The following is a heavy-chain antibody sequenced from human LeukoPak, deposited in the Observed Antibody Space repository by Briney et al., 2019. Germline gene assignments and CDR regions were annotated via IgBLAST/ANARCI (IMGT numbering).Heavy chain of an antibody. CDR3: ARENDY. J-gene: IGHJ4*02. V-gene: IGHV3-7*01. CDR2: IKPDGTTK. Sequence: GGSLRLSCAASGFPFSSYSMTWVRQAPGKGLEWVANIKPDGTTKFYVDSVKGRFTVSRDNALNSLYLQMNSLRAEDTAVYYCARENDYWGQGTLVTVSS. CDR1: GFPFSSYS.